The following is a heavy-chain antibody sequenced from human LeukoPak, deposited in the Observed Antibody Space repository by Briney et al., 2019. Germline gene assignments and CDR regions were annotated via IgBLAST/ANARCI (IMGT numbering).Heavy chain of an antibody. D-gene: IGHD1-26*01. CDR2: IYTSGST. CDR3: ARVVVGAANAFDI. J-gene: IGHJ3*02. Sequence: PSETLSLTCTVSRGSISSYYWSWIRQPAGKGLEWIGRIYTSGSTNYNPSLKSRVTMSVDTSKKQFSLKLTSVTAADTAVYYCARVVVGAANAFDIWGQGTMVTVPS. CDR1: RGSISSYY. V-gene: IGHV4-4*07.